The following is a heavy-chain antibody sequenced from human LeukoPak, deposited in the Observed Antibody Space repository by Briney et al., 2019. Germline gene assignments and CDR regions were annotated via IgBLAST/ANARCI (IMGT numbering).Heavy chain of an antibody. CDR1: GFTFSGSA. CDR2: ISDNGDST. D-gene: IGHD3-10*01. CDR3: AKGKWFGELLFDY. V-gene: IGHV3-23*01. Sequence: HPGGSLRLSCAASGFTFSGSAMTWVRQAPGKGLEWVSSISDNGDSTYYADSVKGRFTISRDNSRDTLYVQMHSLRAEDAAVYYCAKGKWFGELLFDYWGQGTLVTVSS. J-gene: IGHJ4*02.